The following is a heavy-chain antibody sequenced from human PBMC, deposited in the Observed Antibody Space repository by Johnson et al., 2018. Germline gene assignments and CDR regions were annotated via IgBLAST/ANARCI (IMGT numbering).Heavy chain of an antibody. CDR3: ARVYDFWSGYYRFYGMDV. J-gene: IGHJ6*02. CDR2: IYYSGST. D-gene: IGHD3-3*01. V-gene: IGHV4-39*07. CDR1: GGSISSSSYY. Sequence: QVQLQESGPGLVKPSETLSLTCTVSGGSISSSSYYWGWIRQPPGKGLEWIGSIYYSGSTYYNPSLKSRVTISVDTSKNQFSLKLSFVTAADTAGYYCARVYDFWSGYYRFYGMDVWGQGTTVTVSS.